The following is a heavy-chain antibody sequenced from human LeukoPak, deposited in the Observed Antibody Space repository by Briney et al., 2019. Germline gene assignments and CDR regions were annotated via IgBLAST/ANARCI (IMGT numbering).Heavy chain of an antibody. V-gene: IGHV4-39*07. CDR1: GGSISSSSYY. CDR3: ARGAPVAGTLHLP. Sequence: SETLSLTCTVSGGSISSSSYYWGWIRQPPGKGLGWIGSIYYSGSTYYNPSLKSRVTISVDTSKNQFSLKLSSVTAADTAVYYCARGAPVAGTLHLPWGQGTLVTVSS. CDR2: IYYSGST. J-gene: IGHJ5*02. D-gene: IGHD6-19*01.